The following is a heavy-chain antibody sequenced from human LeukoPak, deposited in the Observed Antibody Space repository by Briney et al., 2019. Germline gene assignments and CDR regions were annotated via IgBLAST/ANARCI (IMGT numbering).Heavy chain of an antibody. CDR1: GFTFSSYA. V-gene: IGHV3-23*01. Sequence: GGSLRLSCAASGFTFSSYAMSWVRQAPGKGLEWVSAISGSGGSTYYADSVKGRFTISRDNSKNVLYLRMNSLTAEDTAIYYCAKDRPNFHENSGHYYRRDGDSWGQGTLVTVSS. CDR3: AKDRPNFHENSGHYYRRDGDS. CDR2: ISGSGGST. J-gene: IGHJ5*01. D-gene: IGHD3-22*01.